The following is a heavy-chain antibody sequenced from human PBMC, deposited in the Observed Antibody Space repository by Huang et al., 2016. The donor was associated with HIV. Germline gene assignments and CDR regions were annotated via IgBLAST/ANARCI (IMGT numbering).Heavy chain of an antibody. CDR2: ISYDGRSK. Sequence: QVQLVESGGGVVQPGRSLRLSCAAFGFTFNKFDMHWVRQAPGKGLEWVAIISYDGRSKYHEDSVKGRFNICRDNSKNTVYLQMNSLRVEDTAVYYCAKDGRGSGTYYDYFEYWGQGTLVTVSS. V-gene: IGHV3-30*18. CDR3: AKDGRGSGTYYDYFEY. D-gene: IGHD1-26*01. J-gene: IGHJ4*02. CDR1: GFTFNKFD.